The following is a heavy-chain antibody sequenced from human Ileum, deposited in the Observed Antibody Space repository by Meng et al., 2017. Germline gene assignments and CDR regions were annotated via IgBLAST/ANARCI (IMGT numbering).Heavy chain of an antibody. J-gene: IGHJ4*02. D-gene: IGHD6-19*01. CDR2: TFYRSKWND. CDR1: GDRVSSDSGA. CDR3: ARGWYSSGFHS. Sequence: HVPLTQSGPVLAQPSQTHTLACAISGDRVSSDSGAWNWIRQSPSRGLEWLGRTFYRSKWNDDFAESVKSRITITTDTSKNQFSLQLNSVTPEDTAVYYCARGWYSSGFHSWGQGTLVTVSS. V-gene: IGHV6-1*01.